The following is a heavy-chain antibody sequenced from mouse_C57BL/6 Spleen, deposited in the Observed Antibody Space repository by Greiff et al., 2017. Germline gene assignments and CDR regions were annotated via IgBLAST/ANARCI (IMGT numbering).Heavy chain of an antibody. CDR2: INPGSGGT. V-gene: IGHV1-54*01. D-gene: IGHD2-4*01. J-gene: IGHJ2*01. CDR1: GYAFTNYL. Sequence: LVESGAELVRPGTSVKVSCKASGYAFTNYLIEWVKQRPGQGLEWIGVINPGSGGTNYNEKFKGKATLTADKSSSTAYMQLSSLTSEDSAVYFCARRGYDYYFDYWGQGTTLTVSS. CDR3: ARRGYDYYFDY.